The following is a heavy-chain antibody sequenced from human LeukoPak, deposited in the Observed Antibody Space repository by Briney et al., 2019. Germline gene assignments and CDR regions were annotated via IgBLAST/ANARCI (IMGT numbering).Heavy chain of an antibody. CDR3: ARGSVPPFDY. D-gene: IGHD3-10*01. CDR1: GGTLSSYA. CDR2: IIPIFGTA. J-gene: IGHJ4*02. V-gene: IGHV1-69*13. Sequence: GASVKVSCKASGGTLSSYATSSGRQAPGQGLEWMEEIIPIFGTANYAQKCQGRVPITADESTSTAYMELSSLRSEDTAVYCCARGSVPPFDYWGQGTLDTVSS.